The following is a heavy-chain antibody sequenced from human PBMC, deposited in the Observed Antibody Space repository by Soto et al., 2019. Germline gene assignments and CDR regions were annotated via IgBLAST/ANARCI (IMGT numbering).Heavy chain of an antibody. CDR1: GGSISSYY. CDR3: ARDLMYSSGWFAFDY. V-gene: IGHV4-4*07. J-gene: IGHJ4*02. Sequence: SETLSLTCTVSGGSISSYYWSWIRQPAGKGLEWIGRIYTSGSTNYNPSLKSRVTISVGTSKNQFSLKLSSVTAADTAVYYCARDLMYSSGWFAFDYWGQGTLVTVSS. D-gene: IGHD6-19*01. CDR2: IYTSGST.